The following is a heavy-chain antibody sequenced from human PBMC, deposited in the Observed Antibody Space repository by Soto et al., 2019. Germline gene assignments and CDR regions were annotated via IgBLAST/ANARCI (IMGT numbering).Heavy chain of an antibody. CDR2: IIPIFGTA. CDR1: GGTFSSYA. CDR3: AREGGYSGFDRRQYYFDY. J-gene: IGHJ4*02. D-gene: IGHD5-12*01. Sequence: QVQLVQSGAEVKKPGSSVKVCCKAAGGTFSSYAISWVRQAPGQGLEWMGGIIPIFGTANYAQKFQGRVTITADASTSTAYMELSSLRSEDTAVYYCAREGGYSGFDRRQYYFDYWGQGTLVTVSS. V-gene: IGHV1-69*12.